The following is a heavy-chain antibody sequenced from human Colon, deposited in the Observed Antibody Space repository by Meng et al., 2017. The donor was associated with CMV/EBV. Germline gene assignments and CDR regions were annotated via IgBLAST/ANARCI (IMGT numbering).Heavy chain of an antibody. CDR3: ARLGCVSANCHPAD. V-gene: IGHV3-20*03. CDR1: GFSFDNYG. Sequence: ASGFSFDNYGMSWVRQGPGKGLEWVSGSNWNGDNTGYVDSVKGRFTISRDNAKNSLYLQMDSLRAEDTALYYCARLGCVSANCHPADWGQGTLVTVSS. J-gene: IGHJ4*02. D-gene: IGHD1-1*01. CDR2: SNWNGDNT.